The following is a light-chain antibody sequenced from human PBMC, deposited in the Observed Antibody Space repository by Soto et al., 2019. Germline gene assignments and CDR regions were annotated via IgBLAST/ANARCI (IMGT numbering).Light chain of an antibody. V-gene: IGKV3-15*01. CDR2: GAS. CDR3: QRYNDWWT. Sequence: EIVMTQSPATLSVSPGERATRSCRASQSVSTNLTWYQQKPGQAPRLLIYGASTRATGIPARFSGSVSGTEFTLSITSLQSEDFAVYYCQRYNDWWTFGQGTKVEI. CDR1: QSVSTN. J-gene: IGKJ1*01.